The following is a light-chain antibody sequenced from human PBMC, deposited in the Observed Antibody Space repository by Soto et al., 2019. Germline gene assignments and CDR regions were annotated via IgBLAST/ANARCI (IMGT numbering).Light chain of an antibody. CDR2: DVS. Sequence: QSALTQPASVSGSTGQSITISCTGTSRDIGDSNYVSWYQQHPGKAPKLVIYDVSNRPSGVSNRFSGSKSANTASLTISGLQAEDEADYYCSSFRSSSTSYVFGTGTKVTVL. J-gene: IGLJ1*01. V-gene: IGLV2-14*03. CDR3: SSFRSSSTSYV. CDR1: SRDIGDSNY.